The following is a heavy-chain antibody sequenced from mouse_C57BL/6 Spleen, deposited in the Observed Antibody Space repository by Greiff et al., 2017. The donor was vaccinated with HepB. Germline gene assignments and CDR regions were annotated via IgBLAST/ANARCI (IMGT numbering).Heavy chain of an antibody. J-gene: IGHJ4*01. V-gene: IGHV1-69*01. CDR1: GYTFTSYW. Sequence: VQLQQSGAELVMPGASVKLSCKASGYTFTSYWMHWVKQRPGQGLEWIGEIDPSDSYTNYNQKCKGKSTLTVDKSSSTAYMQLSSLTSEDTSVYYCARFGGYYYYAMDYWGQGTSVTVAS. D-gene: IGHD2-3*01. CDR2: IDPSDSYT. CDR3: ARFGGYYYYAMDY.